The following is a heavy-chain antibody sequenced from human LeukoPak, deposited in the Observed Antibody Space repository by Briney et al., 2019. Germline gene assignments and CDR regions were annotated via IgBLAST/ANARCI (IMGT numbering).Heavy chain of an antibody. Sequence: SETLSLTCTVSGGSISSSNYYWGWIRQPPGRWLQWIGSNYYSGSTYYNPSLKSRVTMSVDTSKNQFSLKLSSVTAADTAVYYCARWVIGWYLDYWGQGTLVTVSS. CDR2: NYYSGST. J-gene: IGHJ4*02. D-gene: IGHD2-21*01. CDR3: ARWVIGWYLDY. CDR1: GGSISSSNYY. V-gene: IGHV4-39*01.